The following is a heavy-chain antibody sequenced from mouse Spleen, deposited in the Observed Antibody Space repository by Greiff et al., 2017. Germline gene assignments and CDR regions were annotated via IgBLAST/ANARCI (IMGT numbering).Heavy chain of an antibody. V-gene: IGHV1-26*01. CDR3: ARSFYDYDGGGYAMDY. J-gene: IGHJ4*01. CDR2: INPNNGGT. CDR1: GYTFTDYY. D-gene: IGHD2-4*01. Sequence: VQLQQSGPELVKPGASVKISCKASGYTFTDYYMNWVKQSHGKSLEWIGDINPNNGGTSYNQKFKGKATLTVDKSSSTAYMELRSLTSEDSAVYYCARSFYDYDGGGYAMDYWGQGTSVTVSS.